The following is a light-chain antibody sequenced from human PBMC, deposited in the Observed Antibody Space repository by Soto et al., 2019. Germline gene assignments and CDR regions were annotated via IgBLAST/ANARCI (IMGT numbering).Light chain of an antibody. V-gene: IGLV2-11*01. Sequence: QSVLTQPPSVSGSPGQSVTISCTGTSSDVGDYNFVSWYQQHPGKAPKLVIYDVTKRPSGVPDRFSGSKSGNTASLTISGLQADDEADYYCCSYAGSYTYVFGSATKLTVL. CDR1: SSDVGDYNF. CDR2: DVT. CDR3: CSYAGSYTYV. J-gene: IGLJ1*01.